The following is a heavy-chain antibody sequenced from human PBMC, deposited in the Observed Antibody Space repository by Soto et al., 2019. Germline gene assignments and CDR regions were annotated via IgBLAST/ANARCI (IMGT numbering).Heavy chain of an antibody. D-gene: IGHD6-13*01. V-gene: IGHV3-33*01. CDR1: GFTFSSYG. CDR3: ARDGDSSSLYERDDFDI. J-gene: IGHJ3*02. Sequence: QVQLVESGGGVVQPGRSLRLSCAASGFTFSSYGMQWVRQAPGKGLEWVEVIWYDGSNKYYADSVKGRFTISRDNSKNPLYLQMNSLRAEDTAVYYCARDGDSSSLYERDDFDIWGQGTIVTVSS. CDR2: IWYDGSNK.